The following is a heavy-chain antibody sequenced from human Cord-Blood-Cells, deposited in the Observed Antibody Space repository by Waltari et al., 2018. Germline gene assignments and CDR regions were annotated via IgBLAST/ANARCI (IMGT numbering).Heavy chain of an antibody. V-gene: IGHV4-34*01. Sequence: QVQLQQWGAGLLKPSETLSLTCAVYGGSFRGYYWSWIRQPPGKGLAWIGEINHSGSTNYNPSLKSRVTISVDTSKNQFSLKLSSVTAADTAVYYCARVGDIVVVPAAMGYYYYYMDVWGKGTTVTVSS. CDR2: INHSGST. D-gene: IGHD2-2*01. J-gene: IGHJ6*03. CDR3: ARVGDIVVVPAAMGYYYYYMDV. CDR1: GGSFRGYY.